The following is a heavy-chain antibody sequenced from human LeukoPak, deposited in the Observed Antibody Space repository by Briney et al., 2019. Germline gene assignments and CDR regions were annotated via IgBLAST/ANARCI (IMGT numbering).Heavy chain of an antibody. V-gene: IGHV3-7*01. Sequence: GGSLRLSCVGSGFTFSNNWMGWVRQTPGKGLEWVANIKQDGSEKNYVPSVKGRFTISRDNAKNSLSLQMNSLRAEDTAVYYCERDFYGSGPDLDYWGQGTLVTVSS. CDR1: GFTFSNNW. D-gene: IGHD6-19*01. J-gene: IGHJ4*02. CDR3: ERDFYGSGPDLDY. CDR2: IKQDGSEK.